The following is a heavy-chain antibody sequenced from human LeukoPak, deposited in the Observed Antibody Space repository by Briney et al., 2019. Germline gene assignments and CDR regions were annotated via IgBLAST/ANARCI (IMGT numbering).Heavy chain of an antibody. CDR1: GFTFSSYA. CDR3: AKMPFVVVVAARNWFDP. V-gene: IGHV3-23*01. J-gene: IGHJ5*02. CDR2: ISGSGGST. Sequence: QPGGSLRLSCAASGFTFSSYAMSWVRQAPGKGLDWVPAISGSGGSTYYADSVKGRFTISRDNSKNTLYLQMNSLRAEDTAVYYCAKMPFVVVVAARNWFDPWGQGTLVTVSS. D-gene: IGHD2-15*01.